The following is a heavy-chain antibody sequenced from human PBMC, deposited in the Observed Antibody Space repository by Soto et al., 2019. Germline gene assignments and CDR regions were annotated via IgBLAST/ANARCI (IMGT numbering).Heavy chain of an antibody. V-gene: IGHV3-23*01. Sequence: EVQLLESGGGLIKPGGSLRLSCAASGFTFNNYAMTWVRQAAGKGLEWVSAISGGGDTTSYADSVKGRFTVSRDGSKNTLYLQMSSLRAEDTALYYCAKGRGGSGSLTPRVDFWGQGTLVTVSS. J-gene: IGHJ4*02. CDR1: GFTFNNYA. CDR2: ISGGGDTT. CDR3: AKGRGGSGSLTPRVDF. D-gene: IGHD3-10*01.